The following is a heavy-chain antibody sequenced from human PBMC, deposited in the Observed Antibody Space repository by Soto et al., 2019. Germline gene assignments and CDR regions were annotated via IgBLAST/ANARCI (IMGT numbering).Heavy chain of an antibody. Sequence: QVQLQESGPGLVKPSETLSLTCTVSGDSVSSDSYYWTWIRQPPGKGLEWIGYIYSSGSTNYNPSLKSRVTMSLDTSTNQFSLKLTSVTAADTAVYYCARDIRGYSRAFDYWGQGALVTVSS. CDR2: IYSSGST. J-gene: IGHJ4*02. CDR3: ARDIRGYSRAFDY. V-gene: IGHV4-61*01. CDR1: GDSVSSDSYY. D-gene: IGHD5-18*01.